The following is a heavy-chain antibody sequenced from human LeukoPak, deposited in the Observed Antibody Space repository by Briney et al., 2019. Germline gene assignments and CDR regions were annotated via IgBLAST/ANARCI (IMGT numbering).Heavy chain of an antibody. CDR3: AKDILYYFDTSGYGAFDI. CDR2: ISWNSDTI. V-gene: IGHV3-9*01. J-gene: IGHJ3*02. D-gene: IGHD3-22*01. Sequence: GRSLRLSCAASGFNFYEYAMHWVRQAPGKGLEWVSGISWNSDTIGYADSVKGRFTISRDIAKNSLYLQMNSLRVEDTALYYCAKDILYYFDTSGYGAFDIWGQGTMVTVSS. CDR1: GFNFYEYA.